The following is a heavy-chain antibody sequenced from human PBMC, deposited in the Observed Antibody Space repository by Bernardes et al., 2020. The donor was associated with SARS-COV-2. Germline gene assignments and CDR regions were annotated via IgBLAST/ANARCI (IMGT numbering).Heavy chain of an antibody. J-gene: IGHJ6*02. D-gene: IGHD3-22*01. CDR3: AKDSVDGGSGYYYGDYCGVDV. Sequence: GGSLRLSCVASGFSFKDYRMSWVRQAPGKGLEWVSGISGRGGTTFYADSVKGRFTVSRDNFKNMLYLQLNSLRAEDTAVYYCAKDSVDGGSGYYYGDYCGVDVWGQGTTVTVSS. CDR2: ISGRGGTT. V-gene: IGHV3-23*01. CDR1: GFSFKDYR.